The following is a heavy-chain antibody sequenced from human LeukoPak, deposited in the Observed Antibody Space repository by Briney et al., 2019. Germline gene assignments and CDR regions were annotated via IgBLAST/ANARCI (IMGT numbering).Heavy chain of an antibody. D-gene: IGHD2-2*01. CDR2: ISGSGGST. V-gene: IGHV3-23*01. Sequence: GGSLRLSFAASGFTFSSYAMSWVRQAPGKGLEWVSAISGSGGSTYYADSVKGRFTISRDNSKNTLYLQMNSLRAEDTAVYYCAKDLPYCSSTSCPLDYWGQGTLVTVSS. CDR1: GFTFSSYA. CDR3: AKDLPYCSSTSCPLDY. J-gene: IGHJ4*02.